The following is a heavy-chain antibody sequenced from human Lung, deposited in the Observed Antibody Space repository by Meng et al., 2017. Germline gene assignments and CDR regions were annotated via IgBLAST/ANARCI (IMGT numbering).Heavy chain of an antibody. CDR2: TAATVGGT. V-gene: IGHV3-23*01. J-gene: IGHJ4*02. CDR3: ARGTRVSCTGVICYPFDF. Sequence: EVQLLESGGGLVQPGGSLRLSCAASGFTFSNYAISWVRQAPEKGLEWVSATAATVGGTYHAASVRGRFTISRDNSKNTLSLQMNSLRADDTAIYYCARGTRVSCTGVICYPFDFWGQGTLVTVSS. D-gene: IGHD2-8*02. CDR1: GFTFSNYA.